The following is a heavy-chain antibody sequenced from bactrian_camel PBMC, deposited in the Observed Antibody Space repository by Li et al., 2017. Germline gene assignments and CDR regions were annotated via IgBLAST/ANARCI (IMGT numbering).Heavy chain of an antibody. J-gene: IGHJ4*01. CDR2: FIGHGTT. V-gene: IGHV3S53*01. CDR3: AADCELRYGHFDFEIGS. CDR1: GFQFRDYP. Sequence: VQLVESGGGSVQPGGSLRLSCEASGFQFRDYPMSWFRQAPGKEREGVAVFIGHGTTYYGDFVKGRFTISLGNAKNTVYLQMNNLKPEDTAVYFCAADCELRYGHFDFEIGSRGQGTQVTVS. D-gene: IGHD1*01.